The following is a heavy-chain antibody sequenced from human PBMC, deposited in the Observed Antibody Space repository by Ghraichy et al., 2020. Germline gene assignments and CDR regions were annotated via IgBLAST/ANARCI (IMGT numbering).Heavy chain of an antibody. V-gene: IGHV3-43*01. Sequence: GGSLRLSCAASGFTFDDYTMHWVRQAPGKGLEWVSLISWDGGSTYYADSVKGRFTISRDNSKNSLYLQMNSLRTEDTALYYCAKDGGYSYGYGTLDYWGQGNLVTVSP. CDR1: GFTFDDYT. CDR2: ISWDGGST. D-gene: IGHD5-18*01. J-gene: IGHJ4*02. CDR3: AKDGGYSYGYGTLDY.